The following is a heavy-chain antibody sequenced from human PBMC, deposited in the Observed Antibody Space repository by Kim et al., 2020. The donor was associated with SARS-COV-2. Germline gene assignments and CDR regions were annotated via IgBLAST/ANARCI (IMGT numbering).Heavy chain of an antibody. CDR2: VYYNGNT. J-gene: IGHJ3*01. D-gene: IGHD2-2*01. CDR3: ARGSGYAAPHDAFNH. Sequence: SETLSLTCTVSGGSISNYYWSWIRQPPGKGLEWIGHVYYNGNTKSNPSLNSRVIILVDTSRNQLSLHLSSVTAVDTAVYFCARGSGYAAPHDAFNHWGPG. CDR1: GGSISNYY. V-gene: IGHV4-59*01.